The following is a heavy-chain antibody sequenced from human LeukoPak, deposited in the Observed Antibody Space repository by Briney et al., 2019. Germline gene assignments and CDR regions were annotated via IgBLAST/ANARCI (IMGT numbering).Heavy chain of an antibody. J-gene: IGHJ4*02. D-gene: IGHD4-23*01. Sequence: PGGSLRLSCAASGFTFSSYAMSWVRQAPGKGLQWVSAISGSGGSTYYADSVKGRFTISRDNAKNSLYLQMNSLRAEDTAVYYCARDSTIYGGTSLDYWGQGTLVTVSS. CDR3: ARDSTIYGGTSLDY. CDR2: ISGSGGST. CDR1: GFTFSSYA. V-gene: IGHV3-23*01.